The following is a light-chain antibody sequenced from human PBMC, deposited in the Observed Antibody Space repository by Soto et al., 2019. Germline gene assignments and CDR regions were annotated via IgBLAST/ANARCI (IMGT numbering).Light chain of an antibody. CDR2: GVN. CDR3: SSYTSTIRAV. CDR1: SSDVGGYNY. V-gene: IGLV2-14*01. Sequence: QSVLTQPASVSGSLGQSITISCTGTSSDVGGYNYVSWFQQNPGKAPKLLIYGVNNRPSGVSNRFSGSKSGNTASLTISGLLAEDEADYYCSSYTSTIRAVFGGGTKLTVL. J-gene: IGLJ2*01.